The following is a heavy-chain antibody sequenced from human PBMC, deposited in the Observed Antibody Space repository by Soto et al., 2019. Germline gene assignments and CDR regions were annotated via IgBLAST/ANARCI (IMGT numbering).Heavy chain of an antibody. Sequence: GGSLRLSCAASGFTSSNYAMSWVRQAPGKGLEWVSSISGSGGSTYYADSVKGRFTISRDNSKNTLYLQMNSLRAEDTAVYYCAKERHTCSGGSCDGSFDYWGQGTLVTVSS. V-gene: IGHV3-23*01. D-gene: IGHD2-15*01. CDR3: AKERHTCSGGSCDGSFDY. CDR1: GFTSSNYA. J-gene: IGHJ4*02. CDR2: ISGSGGST.